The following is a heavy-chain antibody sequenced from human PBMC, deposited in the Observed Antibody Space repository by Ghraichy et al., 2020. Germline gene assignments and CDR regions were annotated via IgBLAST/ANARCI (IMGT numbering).Heavy chain of an antibody. CDR1: GFTFSSYA. J-gene: IGHJ4*02. D-gene: IGHD3-9*01. CDR2: ISSNGGST. Sequence: GSLRLSCSASGFTFSSYAMHWVRQAPGKGLEYVSAISSNGGSTYYADSVKGRFTISRDNSKNTLYLQMSSLRAEDTAVYYCVKDDNFDWLFPDLDYWGQGTLVTVSS. CDR3: VKDDNFDWLFPDLDY. V-gene: IGHV3-64D*06.